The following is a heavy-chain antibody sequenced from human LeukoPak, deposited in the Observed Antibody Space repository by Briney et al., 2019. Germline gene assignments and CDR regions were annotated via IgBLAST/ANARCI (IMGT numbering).Heavy chain of an antibody. CDR3: ASWGGNAQSDSWSGPFDY. J-gene: IGHJ4*02. V-gene: IGHV3-48*04. CDR2: ISDSGRTT. Sequence: GGSLRLSCAASGFTFSSYSMNWVRQAPGKGLEWVSYISDSGRTTFYADSVKGRFTISRDNAKNSLYLQMSSLRVEDTAVYYCASWGGNAQSDSWSGPFDYWGQGTLVTVSS. CDR1: GFTFSSYS. D-gene: IGHD3-3*01.